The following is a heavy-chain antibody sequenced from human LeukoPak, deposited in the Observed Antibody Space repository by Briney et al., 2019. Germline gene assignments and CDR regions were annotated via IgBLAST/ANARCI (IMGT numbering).Heavy chain of an antibody. V-gene: IGHV7-4-1*02. CDR2: INTNTGNP. D-gene: IGHD6-13*01. CDR1: GYTFTSYA. Sequence: ASVKVSCKASGYTFTSYAMNWVRQAPGQGLEWMGWINTNTGNPTYAQGFTGRFVFSLDTSVSTAYLQISSLKAEDTAVYYCARSIAAAYDDAFDIWGQGTMVTVSS. CDR3: ARSIAAAYDDAFDI. J-gene: IGHJ3*02.